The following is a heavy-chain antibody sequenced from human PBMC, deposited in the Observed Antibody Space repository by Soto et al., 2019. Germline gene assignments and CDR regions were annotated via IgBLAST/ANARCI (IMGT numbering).Heavy chain of an antibody. CDR2: ISYDGSNK. V-gene: IGHV3-30*18. D-gene: IGHD3-16*01. CDR3: AKEEGLGELARHYYYGMAV. CDR1: GFTFSSYG. Sequence: GGSLRLSCAASGFTFSSYGIHWVRQAPGKGLEWVAVISYDGSNKYYADSVKGRFTISRDNSKNTLYLQMNSLRAEDTAVYYCAKEEGLGELARHYYYGMAVWGQGTTVTVSS. J-gene: IGHJ6*02.